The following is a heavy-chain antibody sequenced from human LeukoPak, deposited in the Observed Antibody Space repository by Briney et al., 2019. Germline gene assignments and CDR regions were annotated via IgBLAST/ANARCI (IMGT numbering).Heavy chain of an antibody. J-gene: IGHJ5*02. CDR1: GYTFTSYD. CDR2: MNPNSGNT. CDR3: ARWLPNWNYGNWFDP. Sequence: ASVKVSCKASGYTFTSYDISWVRQATGQGLEWMGWMNPNSGNTGYAQKFRGRVTMTRNTSISTAYMELSSLRSEDTAVYYCARWLPNWNYGNWFDPWGQGTLVTVSS. V-gene: IGHV1-8*01. D-gene: IGHD1-7*01.